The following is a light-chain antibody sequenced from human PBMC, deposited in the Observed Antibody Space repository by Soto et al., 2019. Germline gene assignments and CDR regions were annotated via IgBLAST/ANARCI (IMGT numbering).Light chain of an antibody. V-gene: IGLV1-40*01. CDR1: SSNIGADHD. Sequence: QSVLTQPPSVSGAPGQRVTFSCIGSSSNIGADHDVHWYQQLPGTAPKLLIYGNVNRPSGVPDRFSGSKSGASAALAITGLQAEDEADYYCQSYDSSLGFVFGTGTELTVL. CDR3: QSYDSSLGFV. J-gene: IGLJ1*01. CDR2: GNV.